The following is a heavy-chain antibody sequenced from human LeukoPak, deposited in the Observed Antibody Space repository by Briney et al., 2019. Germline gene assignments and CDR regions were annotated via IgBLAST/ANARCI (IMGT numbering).Heavy chain of an antibody. Sequence: PGRSLRLSCAASGFTFSSYGMHWVRQAPGKGLEWVAVIWYDGSNKYYADSVRGRFTISRGNSKNTLYLQMNSLRAEDTAVYYCARDVQLWFDYWGQGTLVTVSS. V-gene: IGHV3-33*01. J-gene: IGHJ5*01. CDR1: GFTFSSYG. CDR2: IWYDGSNK. CDR3: ARDVQLWFDY. D-gene: IGHD5-18*01.